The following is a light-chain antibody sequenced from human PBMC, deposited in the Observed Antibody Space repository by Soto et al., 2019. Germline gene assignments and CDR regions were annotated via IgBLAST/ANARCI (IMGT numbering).Light chain of an antibody. CDR3: QQRSNWSLFT. Sequence: EIVLTQSPATLSLSPGERATLSCRASQSVSSYLAWYQRKPGQAPRLLIYDASNRATGIPARFSGSGSGTDFTLTISSLEPEDFAVYYCQQRSNWSLFTFGPGTKVDIK. J-gene: IGKJ3*01. CDR2: DAS. CDR1: QSVSSY. V-gene: IGKV3-11*01.